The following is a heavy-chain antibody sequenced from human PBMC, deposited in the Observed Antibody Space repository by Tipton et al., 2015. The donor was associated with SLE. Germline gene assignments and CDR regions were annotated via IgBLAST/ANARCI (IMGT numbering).Heavy chain of an antibody. CDR2: ISGSGGST. J-gene: IGHJ4*02. Sequence: SLRLSCAASGFTFSSYAMSWVRQAPGKGLEWASAISGSGGSTYYADSVKGRFTISRDNSKNTLYLQMNSLRAEDTAVYYCAKATSPLGYFDYWGQGTLVTVSS. CDR1: GFTFSSYA. CDR3: AKATSPLGYFDY. V-gene: IGHV3-23*01.